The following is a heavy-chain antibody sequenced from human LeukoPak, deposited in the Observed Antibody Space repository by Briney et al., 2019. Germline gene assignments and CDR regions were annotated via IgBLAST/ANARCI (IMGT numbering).Heavy chain of an antibody. J-gene: IGHJ4*02. CDR2: ISSSGSTI. V-gene: IGHV3-11*01. CDR1: GCTLSDYY. Sequence: GGSLSRSCAASGCTLSDYYMSWIRQAPGKGLEWVSYISSSGSTIYYADSLKGRFTISRDNAKNSLYLQMNSLRAEDTAVYYCARNNLRGLPRIMDYWGQGTLVTVSS. D-gene: IGHD5-24*01. CDR3: ARNNLRGLPRIMDY.